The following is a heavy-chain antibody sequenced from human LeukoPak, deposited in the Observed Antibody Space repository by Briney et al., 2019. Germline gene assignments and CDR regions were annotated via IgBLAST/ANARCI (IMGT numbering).Heavy chain of an antibody. CDR1: GGSISSGGYY. Sequence: KSSETLSLTCTVYGGSISSGGYYWSWIRQHPGKGLEWIGYIYYSGSTYYNPSLKSRVTISVDTSKNQFSLKLSSVTAADTAVYYCARLSVGGYSYGTIRKTFDYWGQGTLVTVSS. CDR3: ARLSVGGYSYGTIRKTFDY. D-gene: IGHD5-18*01. V-gene: IGHV4-31*03. CDR2: IYYSGST. J-gene: IGHJ4*02.